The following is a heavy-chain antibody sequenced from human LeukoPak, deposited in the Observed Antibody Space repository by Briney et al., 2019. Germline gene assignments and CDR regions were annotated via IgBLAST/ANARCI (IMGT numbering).Heavy chain of an antibody. CDR2: IIPIFGTA. J-gene: IGHJ6*02. V-gene: IGHV1-69*13. Sequence: SVKVSCKASGYTFTSYDINWVRQAPGQGLEWMGGIIPIFGTANYAQKFQGRVTITADESTSTAYMELSSLRSEDTAVYYCARVLNYYDSSGYYLDAYYYGMDVWGQGTTVTVSS. D-gene: IGHD3-22*01. CDR1: GYTFTSYD. CDR3: ARVLNYYDSSGYYLDAYYYGMDV.